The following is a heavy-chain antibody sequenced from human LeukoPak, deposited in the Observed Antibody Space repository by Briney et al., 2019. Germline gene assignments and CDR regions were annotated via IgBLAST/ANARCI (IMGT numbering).Heavy chain of an antibody. J-gene: IGHJ4*02. CDR3: ARDYGGSSPFDY. Sequence: GGSLRLSCAVSGFTFSSYEMHWVRQPPGKGLEWVSYISSSDSTIYYADSVRGRFTISRDNAKNSLYLQMNSLRAEDTAVYYCARDYGGSSPFDYWGQGTLVTVSS. V-gene: IGHV3-48*03. CDR1: GFTFSSYE. D-gene: IGHD4-23*01. CDR2: ISSSDSTI.